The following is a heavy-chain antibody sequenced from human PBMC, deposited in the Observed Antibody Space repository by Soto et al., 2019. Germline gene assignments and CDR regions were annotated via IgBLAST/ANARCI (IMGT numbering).Heavy chain of an antibody. V-gene: IGHV4-30-4*01. CDR3: ARVDLGYCSSTSCSRFDP. CDR1: GGSISSGDYY. D-gene: IGHD2-2*01. J-gene: IGHJ5*02. Sequence: SETLSLTCTVSGGSISSGDYYWSWIRQPPGKGLEWIGYIYYSGSTYYNPSLKSRVTISVDASKNQFSLKLSSVTAADTAVYYCARVDLGYCSSTSCSRFDPWGQGTLVTVSS. CDR2: IYYSGST.